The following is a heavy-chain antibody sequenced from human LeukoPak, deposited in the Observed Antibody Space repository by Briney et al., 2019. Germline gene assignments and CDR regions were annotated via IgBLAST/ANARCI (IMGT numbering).Heavy chain of an antibody. CDR2: LYYSGST. Sequence: SEPLSLTCTVSGGSISSSSYCWGWIRQPPGKGLEWIGSLYYSGSTYYNPSLKSRVTISVDTSKSQFSLKLSSVTASDTAVYYCVRGDVGATDYWGQGTLVTVSS. CDR1: GGSISSSSYC. CDR3: VRGDVGATDY. D-gene: IGHD1-26*01. V-gene: IGHV4-39*01. J-gene: IGHJ4*02.